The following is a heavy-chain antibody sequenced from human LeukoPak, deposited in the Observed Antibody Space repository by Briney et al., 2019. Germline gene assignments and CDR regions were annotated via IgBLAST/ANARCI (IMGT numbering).Heavy chain of an antibody. CDR1: GGSIKTNLSY. V-gene: IGHV4-39*07. J-gene: IGHJ4*02. CDR2: INHSGST. CDR3: ARGRPKSRGYSYEYYFDY. D-gene: IGHD5-18*01. Sequence: SETLSLTCTVSGGSIKTNLSYCGWIRQPPGKGLEWIGEINHSGSTNYNPSLKSRVTISVDTSKNQFSLKLSSVTAADTAVYYCARGRPKSRGYSYEYYFDYWGQGTLVTVSS.